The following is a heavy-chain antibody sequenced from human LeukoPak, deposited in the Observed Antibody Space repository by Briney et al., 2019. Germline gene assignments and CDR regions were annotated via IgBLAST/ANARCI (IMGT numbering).Heavy chain of an antibody. CDR3: AREDPQTTVPEGMDV. D-gene: IGHD4-17*01. CDR1: GGSISYYY. Sequence: PSETLSLTCTVSGGSISYYYWSCIRQSPGQGLEWIGYIYYSGTTNYNPSLKSRVTISVDTSKNQFSLQLRSVTAADTAVYYCAREDPQTTVPEGMDVWGQGTTVTVSS. J-gene: IGHJ6*02. V-gene: IGHV4-59*01. CDR2: IYYSGTT.